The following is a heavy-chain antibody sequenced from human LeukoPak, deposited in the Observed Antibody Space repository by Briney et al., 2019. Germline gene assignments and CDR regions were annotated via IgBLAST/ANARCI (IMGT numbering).Heavy chain of an antibody. CDR1: GLTLSNAW. D-gene: IGHD1-26*01. V-gene: IGHV3-15*01. CDR2: IKSKTDGGTT. Sequence: GGSLRLSCAASGLTLSNAWMHWVRQAPGKGLEWVGRIKSKTDGGTTDYAAPVKGRFTISRDDSKNTLYLQMNSLKTEDTAVYYCTTGAPRAWSVSYSNCWGQGTLVTVSS. J-gene: IGHJ4*02. CDR3: TTGAPRAWSVSYSNC.